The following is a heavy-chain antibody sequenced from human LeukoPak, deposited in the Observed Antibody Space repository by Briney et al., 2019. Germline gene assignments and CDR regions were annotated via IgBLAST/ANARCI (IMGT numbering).Heavy chain of an antibody. CDR1: GYSFTSYW. CDR2: IYPGDSDT. CDR3: ARQRGPFIEGATSDY. Sequence: GESLKISCKGSGYSFTSYWIGWVRQMPGKGLEWMGIIYPGDSDTRYSPSFQGQVTISADKSISTAYLQWSSLKASDTAMYYCARQRGPFIEGATSDYWGQGTLVTVSS. J-gene: IGHJ4*02. V-gene: IGHV5-51*01. D-gene: IGHD5-24*01.